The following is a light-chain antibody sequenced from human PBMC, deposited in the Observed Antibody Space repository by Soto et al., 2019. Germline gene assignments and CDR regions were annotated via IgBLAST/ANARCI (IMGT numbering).Light chain of an antibody. Sequence: EIQMTQSPSSLSASVGDRFPITCRASQSISSWLAWYQQKPGKAPKLLIYDDSSLESGFQSRFSGSGSGTEFTITISSMQPDDFATYYCQQYNSYSTFGQGTKVDIK. CDR1: QSISSW. CDR2: DDS. V-gene: IGKV1-5*01. CDR3: QQYNSYST. J-gene: IGKJ1*01.